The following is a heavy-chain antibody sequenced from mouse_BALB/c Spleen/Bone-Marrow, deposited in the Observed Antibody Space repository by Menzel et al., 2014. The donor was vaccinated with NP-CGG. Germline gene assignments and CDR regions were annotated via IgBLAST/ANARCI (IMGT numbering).Heavy chain of an antibody. J-gene: IGHJ1*01. V-gene: IGHV5-15*02. CDR3: AREGYDGYPWYFDV. CDR1: GFTFSDYG. CDR2: ISNLAYSI. Sequence: EVKLMESGGGLVQPGGSRKLSCAASGFTFSDYGMAWVRQAPGKGPEWVAFISNLAYSIYYADTVTGRFTISRENAKNPLYLEISSLRSEDSAMYYCAREGYDGYPWYFDVWGAGTTVTVSS. D-gene: IGHD2-3*01.